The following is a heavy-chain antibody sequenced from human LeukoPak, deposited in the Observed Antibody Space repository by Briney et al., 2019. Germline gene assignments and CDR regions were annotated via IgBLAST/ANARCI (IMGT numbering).Heavy chain of an antibody. V-gene: IGHV1-2*04. CDR3: ARGAAAGRFSLRPTGAYYMDV. D-gene: IGHD6-13*01. J-gene: IGHJ6*03. Sequence: ASVKVSCKASGGTFSSYAISWVRQAPGQGLEWMGWINPNSGGTNYAQKFQDWVTMTRDTSVSTAYMELSRLRSDDTAVYYCARGAAAGRFSLRPTGAYYMDVWGKGTTVTVSS. CDR2: INPNSGGT. CDR1: GGTFSSYA.